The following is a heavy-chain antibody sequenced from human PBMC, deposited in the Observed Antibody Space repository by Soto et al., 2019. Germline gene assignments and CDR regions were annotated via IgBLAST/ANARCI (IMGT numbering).Heavy chain of an antibody. CDR2: VNQDGSEK. CDR1: GFTFSNHW. J-gene: IGHJ5*02. Sequence: GGSLRLSCAASGFTFSNHWMTWVRQAPGKGLEWVASVNQDGSEKYSVDSAKGRFTISRDNARNSLYLQMNSLRVEDTALYYCARSSPLSRSYLDPWGQGAVVTVSS. CDR3: ARSSPLSRSYLDP. V-gene: IGHV3-7*03.